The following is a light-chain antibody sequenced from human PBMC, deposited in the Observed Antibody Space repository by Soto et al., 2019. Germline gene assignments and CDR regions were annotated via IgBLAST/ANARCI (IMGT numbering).Light chain of an antibody. CDR1: QSVGRD. J-gene: IGKJ4*01. V-gene: IGKV3-11*01. Sequence: EIVMTQSPATLSVSPGEGATLSCRASQSVGRDLAWYQQKPGQAPGLLIYEASTRATGIPARFSGSGSGTDFTLTISSLEPEDFAGYYCQQRANWPLTFGGGTKVDI. CDR3: QQRANWPLT. CDR2: EAS.